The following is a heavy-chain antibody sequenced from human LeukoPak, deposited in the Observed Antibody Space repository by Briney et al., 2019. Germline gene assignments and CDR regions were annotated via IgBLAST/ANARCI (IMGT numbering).Heavy chain of an antibody. J-gene: IGHJ5*02. CDR3: ARDLSSDCSSTSCYPGQFDP. Sequence: PSETLSLTCTVSGGSISSSSYYWGWIRQPPGKGLEWIGSIYYSGSTYYNPSLKSRVTISVDTSKNQFSLKLSSVTAADTAVYYCARDLSSDCSSTSCYPGQFDPWGQGTLVTVSS. CDR1: GGSISSSSYY. V-gene: IGHV4-39*07. D-gene: IGHD2-2*01. CDR2: IYYSGST.